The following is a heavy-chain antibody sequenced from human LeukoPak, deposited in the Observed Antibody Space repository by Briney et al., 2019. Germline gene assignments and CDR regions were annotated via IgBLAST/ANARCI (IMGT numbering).Heavy chain of an antibody. V-gene: IGHV1-18*04. D-gene: IGHD5-12*01. Sequence: GASVKVSCRASGYTFTSYGISWVRQAPGQGLEWMGWISGYNGHTNYAQRFQGRVTMTTDTSTSTASMELRSLRSDDTAVYYCARAVDIVATEEDYFDYWGQGTLVTVSS. J-gene: IGHJ4*02. CDR2: ISGYNGHT. CDR1: GYTFTSYG. CDR3: ARAVDIVATEEDYFDY.